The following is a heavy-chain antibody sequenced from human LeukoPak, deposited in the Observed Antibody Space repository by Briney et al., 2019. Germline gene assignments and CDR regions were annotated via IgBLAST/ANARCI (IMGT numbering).Heavy chain of an antibody. D-gene: IGHD6-13*01. CDR1: GGTFSSYY. CDR3: ARKSSSSANYYYYMDV. V-gene: IGHV4-59*01. J-gene: IGHJ6*03. CDR2: IYYSGST. Sequence: PSESLTLTCAASGGTFSSYYRSWIRQPPGKGLEWIGYIYYSGSTNYNPSPKSRVTISVDTSKNQSSLKLSSVTAADTAVYYCARKSSSSANYYYYMDVWGKGTTVTVSS.